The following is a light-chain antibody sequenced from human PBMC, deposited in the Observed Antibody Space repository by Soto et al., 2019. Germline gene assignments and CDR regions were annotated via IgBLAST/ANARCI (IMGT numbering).Light chain of an antibody. CDR2: DAS. CDR3: QQYNSYSSFT. V-gene: IGKV1-5*01. Sequence: DIQMTQSPSTLSASLGDRVTITCRASQIISSGLAWYQQKTGKAPQVLIYDASSLESGVASRFSGSGSGTEFTLTISSLQPDDFAAYYCQQYNSYSSFTFGQGTKLEIK. CDR1: QIISSG. J-gene: IGKJ2*01.